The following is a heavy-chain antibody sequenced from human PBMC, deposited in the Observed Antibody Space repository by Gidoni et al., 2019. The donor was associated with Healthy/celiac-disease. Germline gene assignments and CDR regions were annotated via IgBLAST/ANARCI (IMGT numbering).Heavy chain of an antibody. CDR3: ARGGGTITIFGVVSGSDAFDI. CDR2: IYYSGST. CDR1: GGSISSYY. V-gene: IGHV4-59*01. J-gene: IGHJ3*02. Sequence: QVQLQESGPGLVKPSETLSLTCTVSGGSISSYYCIWIRQPPGKGLEWIGYIYYSGSTNYNPSLKSRVTISVDTSKNQFSLKLSSVTAADTAVYYCARGGGTITIFGVVSGSDAFDIWGQGTMVTVSS. D-gene: IGHD3-3*01.